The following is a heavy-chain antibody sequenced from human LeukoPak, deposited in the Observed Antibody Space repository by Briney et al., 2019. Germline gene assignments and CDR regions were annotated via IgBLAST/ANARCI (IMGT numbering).Heavy chain of an antibody. CDR2: IRSKVNSYAT. J-gene: IGHJ4*02. D-gene: IGHD3-22*01. V-gene: IGHV3-73*01. CDR1: GFTFSGSA. CDR3: TSRSDSSDYYPFY. Sequence: QPGGSLRLSCAASGFTFSGSAMHWVRQASGKGLEWVGRIRSKVNSYATAYAASVKGRFTIFRDDSKNTAYLQMNSLKTEDTAVYFCTSRSDSSDYYPFYWGQGTLATVSS.